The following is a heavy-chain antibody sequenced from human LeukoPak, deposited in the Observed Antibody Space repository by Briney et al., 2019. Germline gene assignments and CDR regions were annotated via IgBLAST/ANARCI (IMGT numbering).Heavy chain of an antibody. D-gene: IGHD3-22*01. CDR2: INPKNGGS. Sequence: GASVKVSCKASGYTFTGYYMHWVRQAPGQGLEWVGWINPKNGGSNYAQKFQGRVTMTTDTSTSTAYMELRSLRSDDTAVYYCARAPIELSSGYYYPPDYWGQGTLVTVSS. CDR1: GYTFTGYY. V-gene: IGHV1-2*02. J-gene: IGHJ4*02. CDR3: ARAPIELSSGYYYPPDY.